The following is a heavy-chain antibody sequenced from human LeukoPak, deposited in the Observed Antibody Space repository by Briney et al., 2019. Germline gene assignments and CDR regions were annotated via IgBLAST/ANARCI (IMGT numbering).Heavy chain of an antibody. CDR3: ARGGGLDV. Sequence: GGSLRLSCTASRFSFSGHWMHWARQAPGKGLEWVASINHNGNVNYYVDSVKGRFTISRDNAKNSLYLQMSNLRAEDTAVYFCARGGGLDVWGQGATVTVSS. CDR2: INHNGNVN. V-gene: IGHV3-7*04. J-gene: IGHJ6*02. CDR1: RFSFSGHW.